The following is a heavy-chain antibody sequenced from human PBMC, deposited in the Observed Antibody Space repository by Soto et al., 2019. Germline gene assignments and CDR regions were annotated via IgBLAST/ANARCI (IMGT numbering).Heavy chain of an antibody. CDR1: GGSFSGYY. D-gene: IGHD6-19*01. Sequence: SETLSLTCAVYGGSFSGYYWSWIRQPPGKGLEWIGEINHSGSTNYNPSLKSRVTISVDTSKNQFSLKLSSVTAADTAVYYCARGRGRDGSGVGTYYFDYWGQGTLVTVSS. J-gene: IGHJ4*02. CDR2: INHSGST. V-gene: IGHV4-34*01. CDR3: ARGRGRDGSGVGTYYFDY.